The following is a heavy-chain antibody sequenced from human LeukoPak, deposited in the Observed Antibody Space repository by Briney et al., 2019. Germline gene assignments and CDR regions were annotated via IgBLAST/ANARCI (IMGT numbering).Heavy chain of an antibody. CDR1: GFTFNNFW. Sequence: GGSLRLSCAASGFTFNNFWMSWVRQAPGKGLEWVANINEDGSEKYYVDSVKGRFTISRDNARNTLFLQMNSLRTEDAAVYYCATYVDTVRYDAFDVWGQGTMVTVSS. J-gene: IGHJ3*01. D-gene: IGHD5-18*01. CDR2: INEDGSEK. V-gene: IGHV3-7*01. CDR3: ATYVDTVRYDAFDV.